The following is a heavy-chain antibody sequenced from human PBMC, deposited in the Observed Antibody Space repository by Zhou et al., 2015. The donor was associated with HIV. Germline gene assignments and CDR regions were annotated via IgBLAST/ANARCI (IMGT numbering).Heavy chain of an antibody. V-gene: IGHV1-69*12. D-gene: IGHD3-22*01. CDR2: IIPIFGTA. J-gene: IGHJ6*02. CDR1: GGTFSSYA. Sequence: QVQLVQSGAEVKKPGSSVKVSCKASGGTFSSYAISWVRQAPGQGLEWMGGIIPIFGTANYAQKFQGRVTITADESTSTAYMELSSLRSEDTAVYYCARDRDYYDSSYYYGMDVWGQGDHGHRLL. CDR3: ARDRDYYDSSYYYGMDV.